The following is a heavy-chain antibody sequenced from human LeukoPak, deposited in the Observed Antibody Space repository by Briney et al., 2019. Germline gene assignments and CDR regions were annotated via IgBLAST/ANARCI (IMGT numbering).Heavy chain of an antibody. J-gene: IGHJ4*02. Sequence: GASVKVSCKASGYTFTGYYMHWVRQAPGQGLEWMGWISAYNGNTNYAQKLQGRVTMTTDTSTSTAYMELRSLRSDDTAVYYCARRSRYSSSWTFDYWGQGTLVTVSS. V-gene: IGHV1-18*04. CDR1: GYTFTGYY. CDR2: ISAYNGNT. CDR3: ARRSRYSSSWTFDY. D-gene: IGHD6-13*01.